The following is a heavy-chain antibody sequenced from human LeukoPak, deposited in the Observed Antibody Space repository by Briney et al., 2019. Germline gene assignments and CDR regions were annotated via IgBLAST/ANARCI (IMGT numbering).Heavy chain of an antibody. Sequence: ASVKVSCKASGYTFTSYYMHWVRQAPGQGLEWMGIISPSGGSTSYAQKFQGRVTMTRDTSTSTVYMELSSLRSEDTAVYYCARVRYGSGSQYYFDYWGQGTLVTVSS. CDR1: GYTFTSYY. CDR3: ARVRYGSGSQYYFDY. CDR2: ISPSGGST. V-gene: IGHV1-46*01. D-gene: IGHD3-10*01. J-gene: IGHJ4*02.